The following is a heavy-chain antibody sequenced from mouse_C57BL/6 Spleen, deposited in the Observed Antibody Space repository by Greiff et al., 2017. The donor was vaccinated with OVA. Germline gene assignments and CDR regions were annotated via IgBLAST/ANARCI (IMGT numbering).Heavy chain of an antibody. CDR2: INPNNGGT. J-gene: IGHJ2*01. CDR3: ARLTGTGFDY. V-gene: IGHV1-18*01. Sequence: VQLQQSGPELVKPGASVKIPCKASGYTFTDYNMDWVKQSPGKSLEWIGDINPNNGGTIYNQKFKGKATLTVDKSSSTAYMELRSLTSEDTAVYYCARLTGTGFDYWGQGTTLTVSS. CDR1: GYTFTDYN. D-gene: IGHD4-1*01.